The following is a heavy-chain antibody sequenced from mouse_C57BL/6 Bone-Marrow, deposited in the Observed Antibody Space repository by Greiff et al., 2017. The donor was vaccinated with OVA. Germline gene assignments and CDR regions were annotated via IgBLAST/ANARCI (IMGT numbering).Heavy chain of an antibody. V-gene: IGHV5-4*03. CDR2: ISDGGSYT. CDR3: ASDERSNYYAMDY. CDR1: GFTFSSYA. D-gene: IGHD2-3*01. Sequence: EVMLVESGGGLVKPGGSLKLSCAASGFTFSSYAMSWVRQTPEQRLEWVATISDGGSYTYYPDNVKGRFTISRDKAKNNLYLQMSHLKSEDTARYYCASDERSNYYAMDYWGQGTSVTVSS. J-gene: IGHJ4*01.